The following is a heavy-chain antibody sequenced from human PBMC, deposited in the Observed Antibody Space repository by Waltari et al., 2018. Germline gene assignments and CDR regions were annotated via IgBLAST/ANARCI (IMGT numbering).Heavy chain of an antibody. CDR3: ARELGKTWGGSYTTFDY. CDR2: ISSSSSYI. J-gene: IGHJ4*02. V-gene: IGHV3-21*01. Sequence: EVQLVESGGGLVKPGGSLRLSCAASGFTFSSYSMNWFRQAPGKGLEWVSSISSSSSYIYYADSVKGRFTISRDNAKNSLYLQMNSLRAEDTAVYYCARELGKTWGGSYTTFDYWGQGTLVTVSS. CDR1: GFTFSSYS. D-gene: IGHD1-26*01.